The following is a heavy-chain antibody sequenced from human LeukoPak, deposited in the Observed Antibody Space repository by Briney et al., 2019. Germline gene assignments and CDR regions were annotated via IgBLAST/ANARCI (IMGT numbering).Heavy chain of an antibody. CDR2: IYYSGST. J-gene: IGHJ4*02. CDR3: ARSSNWYSLDH. V-gene: IGHV4-59*01. CDR1: GGSISSYY. Sequence: SETLSLTCTVSGGSISSYYWSWIRQPPGKGLEWIGCIYYSGSTNYNPSLKSRVTISVDTSKNQFSLNLSSVTAADTAVYFCARSSNWYSLDHWGQGTLVTVSS. D-gene: IGHD6-13*01.